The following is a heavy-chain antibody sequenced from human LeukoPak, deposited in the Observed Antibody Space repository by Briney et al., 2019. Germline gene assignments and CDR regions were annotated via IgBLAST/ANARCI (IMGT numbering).Heavy chain of an antibody. J-gene: IGHJ4*02. CDR1: GFTFSSYS. CDR3: ARGVEVAVPFDY. D-gene: IGHD6-19*01. Sequence: GGSLRLSCAPSGFTFSSYSMNWVRHAPGKGLEWVSSISSSSSYIYYADSVKGRFTISRDNAKNSLYLQMNSLRAEDTAVYYCARGVEVAVPFDYWGQGTLVTVSS. V-gene: IGHV3-21*01. CDR2: ISSSSSYI.